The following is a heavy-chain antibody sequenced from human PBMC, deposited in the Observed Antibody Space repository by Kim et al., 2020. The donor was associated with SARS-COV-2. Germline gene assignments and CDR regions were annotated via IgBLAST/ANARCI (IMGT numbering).Heavy chain of an antibody. Sequence: GGSLRLSCAASGFTFSDYGFYWVRQAPGKGLEWVAVMGHDGNHENYADSVKGRFTVSRDISSNTLYLQMNSLRVEDTAVYHCARVGPWHFERRGGTFDV. CDR3: ARVGPWHFERRGGTFDV. CDR1: GFTFSDYG. V-gene: IGHV3-33*01. D-gene: IGHD1-1*01. J-gene: IGHJ3*01. CDR2: MGHDGNHE.